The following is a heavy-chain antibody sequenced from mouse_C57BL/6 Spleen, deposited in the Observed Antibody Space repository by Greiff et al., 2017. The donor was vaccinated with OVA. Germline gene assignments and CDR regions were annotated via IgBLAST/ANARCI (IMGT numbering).Heavy chain of an antibody. D-gene: IGHD1-1*01. CDR3: PDYYGSSYAMDY. CDR1: GYTFTDYE. V-gene: IGHV1-15*01. CDR2: IDPETGGT. Sequence: VQRVESGAELVRPGASVTLSCKASGYTFTDYEMHWVKQTPVHGLEWIGAIDPETGGTAYTQKFKGKAILTADKSSSTAYMELRSLTSEDSAVYYCPDYYGSSYAMDYWGQGTSVTVSS. J-gene: IGHJ4*01.